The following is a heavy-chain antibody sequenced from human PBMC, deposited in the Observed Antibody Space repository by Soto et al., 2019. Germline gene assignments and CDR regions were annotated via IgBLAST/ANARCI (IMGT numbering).Heavy chain of an antibody. CDR2: IRSKVYGGTT. D-gene: IGHD3-3*01. J-gene: IGHJ6*02. CDR3: TSSIFGVVIPGGYYYGIDV. V-gene: IGHV3-49*03. CDR1: GFTFGDYA. Sequence: PGGSLRLSCTASGFTFGDYAMSWFRQAPGKGLEWVGFIRSKVYGGTTEYAASVKGRFTISRDDSKSIAYLKMNSLKTEDTAVYYCTSSIFGVVIPGGYYYGIDVWGQGTTVTVSS.